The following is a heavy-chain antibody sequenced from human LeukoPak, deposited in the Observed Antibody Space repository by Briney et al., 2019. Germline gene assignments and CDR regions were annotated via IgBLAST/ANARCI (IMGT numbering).Heavy chain of an antibody. CDR2: TRNKAMSYTT. J-gene: IGHJ4*02. CDR1: GFTFSDFV. V-gene: IGHV3-72*01. Sequence: GGSLRLSCAASGFTFSDFVMHWVRQAPGKGLEWVGRTRNKAMSYTTDYAASVKGRFTISRDDSKKSLYLQMNNLKIEDTAVYFCARVYYESSGYYRYFDSWGQGTLVTVSS. CDR3: ARVYYESSGYYRYFDS. D-gene: IGHD3-22*01.